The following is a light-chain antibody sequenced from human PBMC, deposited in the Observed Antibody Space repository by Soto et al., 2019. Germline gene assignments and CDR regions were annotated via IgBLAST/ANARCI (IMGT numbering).Light chain of an antibody. CDR3: HHRVNWPN. Sequence: EIVLTQSPATLSLSPGERAILSCRASQNVNRYLGWYQQTPGQAPRLLIYDASNRATGIPARFSGSGSGTDFSLTISSLEPEDFAVYYCHHRVNWPNFGPGTKVDMK. CDR2: DAS. CDR1: QNVNRY. V-gene: IGKV3-11*01. J-gene: IGKJ3*01.